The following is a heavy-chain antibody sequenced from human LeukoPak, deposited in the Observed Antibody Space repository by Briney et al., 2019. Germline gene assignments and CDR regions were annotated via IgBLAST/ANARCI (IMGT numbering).Heavy chain of an antibody. CDR3: ARDRFGGGLRLGELSLGPFGY. J-gene: IGHJ4*02. CDR1: GFTFSSYS. CDR2: ISSSSSYI. Sequence: GGSLRLSCAASGFTFSSYSMNWVRQAPGKGLEWVSSISSSSSYIYYADSVKGRFTISRDNAKNSLYLQMNSLRAEDTAVYYCARDRFGGGLRLGELSLGPFGYWGQGTLVTVSS. D-gene: IGHD3-16*02. V-gene: IGHV3-21*01.